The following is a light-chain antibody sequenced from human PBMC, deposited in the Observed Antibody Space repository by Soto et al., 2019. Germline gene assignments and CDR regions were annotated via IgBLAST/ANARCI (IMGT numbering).Light chain of an antibody. Sequence: DIPMTQSPSTLSASVGDRVTITCRASQSISSWLAWYQQKPGKAPKLLIYKASNLESGVPSRFSGSGSGTEFTLTISSLQPDDFATYYCQQYNSYSQTFGQGTKVEIK. CDR3: QQYNSYSQT. J-gene: IGKJ1*01. CDR2: KAS. V-gene: IGKV1-5*03. CDR1: QSISSW.